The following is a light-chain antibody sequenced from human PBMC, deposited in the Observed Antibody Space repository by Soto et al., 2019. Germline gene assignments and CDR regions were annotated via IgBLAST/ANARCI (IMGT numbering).Light chain of an antibody. CDR1: QSVSNKY. V-gene: IGKV3-20*01. Sequence: LLTQSPGTLSLSRGEIATLXXRESQSVSNKYLAWYQQKPGQAPXLLIYGASNRATGIPDRFSGSGSGTDFTLTISRLEPEDFAVYYCQQYGSSGTFGQGTKVDIK. CDR3: QQYGSSGT. CDR2: GAS. J-gene: IGKJ1*01.